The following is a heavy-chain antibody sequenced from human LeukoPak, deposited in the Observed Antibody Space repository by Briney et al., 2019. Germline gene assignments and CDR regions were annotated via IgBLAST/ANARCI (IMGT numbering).Heavy chain of an antibody. Sequence: ASVKVSCKASGYTFISYNINWVRQATGQGLEWMGWISTHNGRTNYAPNFQDRVTMTSDRSTSTAYMELRSLRSDDTAVYYCARLNSTHLFDTIYHQLDYWGQGALVTVSS. D-gene: IGHD2/OR15-2a*01. CDR1: GYTFISYN. V-gene: IGHV1-18*01. CDR3: ARLNSTHLFDTIYHQLDY. CDR2: ISTHNGRT. J-gene: IGHJ4*02.